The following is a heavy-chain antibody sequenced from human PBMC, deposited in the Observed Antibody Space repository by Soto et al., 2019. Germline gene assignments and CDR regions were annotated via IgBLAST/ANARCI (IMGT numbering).Heavy chain of an antibody. CDR3: ATGRFSGCSHTPPPQSYYFDY. Sequence: ASVKVSCKVSGYTLTELSMHWVRQAPGKGLEWMGGFDPEDGETIYAQKFQGRVTMTEDTSTDTAYMELSSLRSEDTAVYYCATGRFSGCSHTPPPQSYYFDYWAQGNLVTFSS. V-gene: IGHV1-24*01. D-gene: IGHD1-26*01. CDR1: GYTLTELS. CDR2: FDPEDGET. J-gene: IGHJ4*02.